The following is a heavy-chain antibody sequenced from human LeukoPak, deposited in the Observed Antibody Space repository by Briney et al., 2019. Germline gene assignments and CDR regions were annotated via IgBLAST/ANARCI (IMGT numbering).Heavy chain of an antibody. CDR1: GGSISTSSYY. J-gene: IGHJ4*02. V-gene: IGHV4-39*07. Sequence: SETLSLTCTVSGGSISTSSYYWGWVRQPPGKGLEWIGNIFYSGSTYYNPSLKSRVTISVDTSKNQFSLKLSSVTAADTAVYYCARDDYGGNSPYFDYWGQGTLVTVSS. CDR3: ARDDYGGNSPYFDY. D-gene: IGHD4-23*01. CDR2: IFYSGST.